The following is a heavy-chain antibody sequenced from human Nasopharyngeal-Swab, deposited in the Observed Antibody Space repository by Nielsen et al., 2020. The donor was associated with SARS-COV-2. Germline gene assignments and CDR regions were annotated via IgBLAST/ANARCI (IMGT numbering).Heavy chain of an antibody. J-gene: IGHJ6*03. CDR2: IYYSGST. D-gene: IGHD2-2*01. Sequence: SETLSLTCTVSGGSISSSSYYWGWIRRPPGKGLEWIGSIYYSGSTYYNPSLKSRVTISVDTSKNQFSLKLSSVTAADTAVYYCARCIVVVPAAIRGTDYYYMDVWGKGTTVTVSS. V-gene: IGHV4-39*01. CDR3: ARCIVVVPAAIRGTDYYYMDV. CDR1: GGSISSSSYY.